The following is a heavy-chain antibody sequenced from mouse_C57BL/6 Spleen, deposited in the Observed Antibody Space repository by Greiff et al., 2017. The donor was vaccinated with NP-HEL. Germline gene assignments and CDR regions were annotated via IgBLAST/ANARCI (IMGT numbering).Heavy chain of an antibody. D-gene: IGHD1-1*01. CDR2: IDPANGNT. Sequence: EVQRVESVAELVRPGASVKLSCTASGFNIKNTYMHWVKQRPEQGLEWIGRIDPANGNTKYAPKFPGKATITADTSSNTAYLQLSSLTSEDTAIYYCARTHTTGYYFDYWGQGTTLTVSS. CDR3: ARTHTTGYYFDY. V-gene: IGHV14-3*01. J-gene: IGHJ2*01. CDR1: GFNIKNTY.